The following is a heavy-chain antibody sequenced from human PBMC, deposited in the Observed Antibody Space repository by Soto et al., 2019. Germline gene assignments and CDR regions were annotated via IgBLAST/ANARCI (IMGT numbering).Heavy chain of an antibody. CDR1: VFVVTDYY. V-gene: IGHV3-53*01. J-gene: IGHJ3*01. D-gene: IGHD3-3*01. CDR2: FLIGGDT. CDR3: AREPLWRGPLTLDAFDL. Sequence: GGSLRLSCASSVFVVTDYYMSWVRHSPGKGLEWVAVFLIGGDTHYGESVKGRFTISRDNSKNTLYLQMNSLRAEDTAVYYCAREPLWRGPLTLDAFDLLGQRTMVSVSS.